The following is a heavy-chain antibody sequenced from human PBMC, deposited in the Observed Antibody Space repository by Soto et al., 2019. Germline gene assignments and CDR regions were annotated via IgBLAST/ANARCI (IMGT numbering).Heavy chain of an antibody. Sequence: PWNGLDWVGFIRSKAYGGTTEYAASVKGRFTISRDDSKSIDYLQMNSLKTEDTAVYYCTSESNYYDSSEGLDAVDIWGRGTMVTFSS. V-gene: IGHV3-49*02. J-gene: IGHJ3*02. CDR2: IRSKAYGGTT. D-gene: IGHD3-22*01. CDR3: TSESNYYDSSEGLDAVDI.